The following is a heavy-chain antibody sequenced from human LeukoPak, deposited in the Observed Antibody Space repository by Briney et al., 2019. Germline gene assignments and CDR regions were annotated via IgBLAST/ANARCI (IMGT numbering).Heavy chain of an antibody. CDR3: AREGGGLTVVVPAARRGWFDP. Sequence: GGSLRLSCAASGFTFSSYWMSWVRQAPGKGLEWVANIKQDGSEKYYVDSVKGRFTISRDNAKNSLYLQMNSLRAEDTAVYYCAREGGGLTVVVPAARRGWFDPWGQGTLVTVSS. J-gene: IGHJ5*02. D-gene: IGHD2-2*01. V-gene: IGHV3-7*01. CDR1: GFTFSSYW. CDR2: IKQDGSEK.